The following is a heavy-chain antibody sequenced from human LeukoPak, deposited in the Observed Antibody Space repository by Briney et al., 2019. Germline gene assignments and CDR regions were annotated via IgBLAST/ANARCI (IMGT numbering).Heavy chain of an antibody. CDR3: AREAVAGDFDY. CDR2: IYYSGST. V-gene: IGHV4-61*01. CDR1: GGSVSSGSYY. D-gene: IGHD6-19*01. J-gene: IGHJ4*02. Sequence: SETLSLTCPVSGGSVSSGSYYWTWIRQPPGKGLEWIGYIYYSGSTNYNPSLKSRVTISVDTSKNRFSLKLSSVTAADTAVYYCAREAVAGDFDYWGQGTLVTVSS.